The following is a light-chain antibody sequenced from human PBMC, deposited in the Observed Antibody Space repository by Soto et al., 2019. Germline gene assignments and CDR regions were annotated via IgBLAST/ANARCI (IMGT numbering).Light chain of an antibody. J-gene: IGKJ1*01. Sequence: EIVMTQSPATLSVSPGERATLSCRASQISSNLAWYQQKPGQAPRLLIYGASTRATGIPARFSGSGSGTEFTLTISSLQSEDFAVYYCQQYNNWPRTFGQGTKVDIK. V-gene: IGKV3-15*01. CDR2: GAS. CDR1: QISSN. CDR3: QQYNNWPRT.